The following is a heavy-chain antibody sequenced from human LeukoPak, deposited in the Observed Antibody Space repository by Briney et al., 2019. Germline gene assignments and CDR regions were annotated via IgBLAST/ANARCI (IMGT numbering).Heavy chain of an antibody. CDR2: FDPEDGET. D-gene: IGHD3-22*01. V-gene: IGHV1-24*01. CDR3: ATGGYYDSSGYYVAEYLQH. CDR1: GYTLTELS. Sequence: ASVKVSCKVSGYTLTELSMHWVRQAPGKGLEWMGGFDPEDGETIYAQKFQGRVTMTEDTSTDTAYMELSSLRSEDTAVYYCATGGYYDSSGYYVAEYLQHWGQGTLVTVSS. J-gene: IGHJ1*01.